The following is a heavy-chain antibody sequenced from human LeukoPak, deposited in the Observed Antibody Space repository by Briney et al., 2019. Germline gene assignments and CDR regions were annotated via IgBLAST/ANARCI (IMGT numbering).Heavy chain of an antibody. CDR3: ASSSIHYCSGGSCFSGAFDI. V-gene: IGHV4-4*07. CDR2: IYTSGST. CDR1: GGSISSYY. Sequence: SETLSLTCTVSGGSISSYYWSWIRQPAGKGLEWIGRIYTSGSTNYNPSLKSRVTMSVDTSKNQFSLKLSPVTAADTAVYYCASSSIHYCSGGSCFSGAFDIWGQGTMVTVSS. J-gene: IGHJ3*02. D-gene: IGHD2-15*01.